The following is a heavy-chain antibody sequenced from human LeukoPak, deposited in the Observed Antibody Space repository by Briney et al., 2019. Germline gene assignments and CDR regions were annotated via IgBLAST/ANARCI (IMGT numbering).Heavy chain of an antibody. J-gene: IGHJ3*02. Sequence: SETLSLTCAVSGGSISSGGYYWSWIRQPPGKGLEWIGYIYYSGSTNYNPSLKSRVTISVDTSKNQFSLKLSSVTAADTAVYYCARLIGVSDAFDIWGQGTMVTVSS. V-gene: IGHV4-61*08. CDR3: ARLIGVSDAFDI. CDR1: GGSISSGGYY. D-gene: IGHD3-10*01. CDR2: IYYSGST.